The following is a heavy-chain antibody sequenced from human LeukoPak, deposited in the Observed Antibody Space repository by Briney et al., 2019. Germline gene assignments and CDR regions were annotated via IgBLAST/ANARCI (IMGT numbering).Heavy chain of an antibody. J-gene: IGHJ5*02. Sequence: SETLSLTCTVSGYSISSGYYWGWIRQPPGKGLEWIGGIYHSGSTYYNPSLKIRVTISVDTSKNQFSLKRRSVTAADTAVYYCARDPRGFYDYVWGSYRHNWFDPWGQGTLVTVSS. CDR1: GYSISSGYY. CDR3: ARDPRGFYDYVWGSYRHNWFDP. CDR2: IYHSGST. D-gene: IGHD3-16*02. V-gene: IGHV4-38-2*02.